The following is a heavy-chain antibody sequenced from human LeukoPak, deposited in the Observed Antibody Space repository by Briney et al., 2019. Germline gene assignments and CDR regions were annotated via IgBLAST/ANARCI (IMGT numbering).Heavy chain of an antibody. D-gene: IGHD3-10*01. Sequence: PGGSLSLSCAASGFTVSTIYMTWVRQAPGKGLEWVPVIYTDDTTYYAGSVRGRFTISRDSFKNTLYLHMTSVRAEDTAVYYCAKGGMVRGPLPYYNMDVWGQGTTVTVSS. J-gene: IGHJ6*02. CDR1: GFTVSTIY. CDR2: IYTDDTT. CDR3: AKGGMVRGPLPYYNMDV. V-gene: IGHV3-53*01.